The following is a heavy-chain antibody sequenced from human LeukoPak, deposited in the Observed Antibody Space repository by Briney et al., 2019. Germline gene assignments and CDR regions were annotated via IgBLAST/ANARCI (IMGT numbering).Heavy chain of an antibody. CDR3: ARDSNHAIAAAGPRLDY. J-gene: IGHJ4*02. Sequence: GGSLSLSCAASGFTFSSYAMHWVRQAPGKGLEWVAVISYDGSNKYYADSVKGRFTISRDNSKNTLYLQMNSLRAEDTAVYYCARDSNHAIAAAGPRLDYWGQGTLVTVSS. V-gene: IGHV3-30*04. CDR2: ISYDGSNK. D-gene: IGHD6-13*01. CDR1: GFTFSSYA.